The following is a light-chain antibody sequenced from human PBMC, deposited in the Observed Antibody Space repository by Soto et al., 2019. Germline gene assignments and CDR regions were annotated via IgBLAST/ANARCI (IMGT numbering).Light chain of an antibody. CDR2: KVS. Sequence: DVVMTQSPLSLPVTLGQPASISCRSNQSLVHSDGIAYFSWFQQRPGRSPRRLIYKVSNRYSGVPARFSGSGSVPDFALKISRVEAEYVGVYYCMQGTHWPITFGQGTRLEIK. CDR3: MQGTHWPIT. V-gene: IGKV2-30*02. J-gene: IGKJ5*01. CDR1: QSLVHSDGIAY.